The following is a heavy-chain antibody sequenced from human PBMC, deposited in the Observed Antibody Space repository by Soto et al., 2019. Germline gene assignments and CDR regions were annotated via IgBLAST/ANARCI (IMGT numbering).Heavy chain of an antibody. V-gene: IGHV4-59*01. D-gene: IGHD3-10*01. CDR2: MYFNESP. Sequence: TLSLTCTVSGASISSYYWSWIRQPPGKGLEWIGHMYFNESPKYNPSLKSRVTMSVDTSKNQFSLKLRSVTAADTAVYYCASLWNFFDFWGQGALVTVSS. CDR3: ASLWNFFDF. J-gene: IGHJ4*02. CDR1: GASISSYY.